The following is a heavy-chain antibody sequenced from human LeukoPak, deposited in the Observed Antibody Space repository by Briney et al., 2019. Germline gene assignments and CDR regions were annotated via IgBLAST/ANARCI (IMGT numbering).Heavy chain of an antibody. CDR2: ISSSGST. CDR1: GFTFSDNY. Sequence: GGSLRLSCAASGFTFSDNYMSWIRQAPGKGLEWVSYISSSGSTYYADSVKGRFTISRDNSKNTLYLQMNSLRAEDTAVYYCAKGETTVSRLYYYYYMDVWGKGTTVTVSS. J-gene: IGHJ6*03. D-gene: IGHD4-11*01. V-gene: IGHV3-11*01. CDR3: AKGETTVSRLYYYYYMDV.